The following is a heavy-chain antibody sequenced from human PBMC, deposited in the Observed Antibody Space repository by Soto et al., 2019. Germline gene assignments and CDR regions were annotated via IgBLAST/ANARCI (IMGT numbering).Heavy chain of an antibody. CDR3: ASDRXXNFDY. J-gene: IGHJ4*02. CDR1: GFTFSSYG. V-gene: IGHV3-33*01. Sequence: PGGSLRLSCAASGFTFSSYGLHWVRQAPGKGLEWVAVIWYDGSNKYYASPVKGRFTISRDNSKNTLYLQMNSLRAEDTAVYYCASDRXXNFDYWGKGTLVXVSS. CDR2: IWYDGSNK.